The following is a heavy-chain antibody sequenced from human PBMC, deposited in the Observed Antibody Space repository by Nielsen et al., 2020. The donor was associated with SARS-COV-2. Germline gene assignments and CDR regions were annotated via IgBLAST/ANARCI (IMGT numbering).Heavy chain of an antibody. Sequence: WVRQAPGQGLEWMGWINTNTGNPTYAQGFTGRFVFSLDTSVSTAYLQISSLKAEDTAVYYCASGVVVVPALDYYYYGIDVWGQGTTVTVSS. V-gene: IGHV7-4-1*02. D-gene: IGHD2-2*01. CDR3: ASGVVVVPALDYYYYGIDV. J-gene: IGHJ6*02. CDR2: INTNTGNP.